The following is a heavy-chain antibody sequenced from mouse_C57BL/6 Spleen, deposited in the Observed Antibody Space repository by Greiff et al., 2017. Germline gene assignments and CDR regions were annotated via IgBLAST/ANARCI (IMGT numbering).Heavy chain of an antibody. V-gene: IGHV5-4*01. Sequence: EVQVVESGGGLVKPGGSLKLSCAASGFTFSSYAMSWVRQTPEKRLEWVATISDGGSYTDYPDKVKGRFTISRDNAKNNLYLQMSHLKSEDTAMYYYARERNSNSYFDYWGQGTTLTVSS. CDR1: GFTFSSYA. CDR3: ARERNSNSYFDY. J-gene: IGHJ2*01. D-gene: IGHD2-5*01. CDR2: ISDGGSYT.